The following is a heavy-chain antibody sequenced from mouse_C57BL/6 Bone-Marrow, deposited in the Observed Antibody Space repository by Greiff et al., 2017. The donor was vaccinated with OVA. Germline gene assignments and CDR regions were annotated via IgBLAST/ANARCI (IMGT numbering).Heavy chain of an antibody. Sequence: QVQLQQPGAELVRPGSSVKLSCKASGYTFTSYWMHWVKQRPIQGLEWIGNIDPSDSETHYNQKFKDKATLTVDKSSSTAYMQLSSLTSEDSAVYYCARGDGAWVAYWGQGTLVTVSA. CDR3: ARGDGAWVAY. V-gene: IGHV1-52*01. J-gene: IGHJ3*01. CDR2: IDPSDSET. CDR1: GYTFTSYW.